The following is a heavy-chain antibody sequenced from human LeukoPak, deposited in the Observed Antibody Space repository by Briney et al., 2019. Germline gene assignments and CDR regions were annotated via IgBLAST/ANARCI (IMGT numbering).Heavy chain of an antibody. Sequence: PGGSLRLSCSASGFTFSSYWIHWVRQAPGKGLVWVSRINSDGSSTSYADSVKGRFTISRDNAKNTLYLQINSLRAEDTAVYYCARGVRTSSGYDSGIWGQGTMVTVSS. CDR3: ARGVRTSSGYDSGI. V-gene: IGHV3-74*01. CDR2: INSDGSST. CDR1: GFTFSSYW. J-gene: IGHJ3*02. D-gene: IGHD5-12*01.